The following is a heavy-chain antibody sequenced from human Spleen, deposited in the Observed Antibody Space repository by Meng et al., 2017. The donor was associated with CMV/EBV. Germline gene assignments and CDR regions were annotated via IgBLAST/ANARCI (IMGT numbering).Heavy chain of an antibody. CDR2: ISAYNGNK. V-gene: IGHV1-18*01. J-gene: IGHJ4*02. D-gene: IGHD3-16*01. CDR1: GYTFTSYG. Sequence: QVQLVESGAEVKKPGASVKFSCKASGYTFTSYGITWVRQAPGQGLEWMGWISAYNGNKHYAQKFQGRVTMTTDTSTSTAYMELRSLRSDDTAVYYCARDSYTSLDYWGQGILVTVSS. CDR3: ARDSYTSLDY.